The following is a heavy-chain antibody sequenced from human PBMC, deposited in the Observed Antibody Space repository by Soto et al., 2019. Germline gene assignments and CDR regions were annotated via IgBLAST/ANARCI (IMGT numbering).Heavy chain of an antibody. CDR2: INHSGST. CDR3: ARSGAGTTEWFDP. D-gene: IGHD1-7*01. Sequence: SETLSLTCAVYGGSFSGYYWSWFRQPPGKGLEWIGEINHSGSTNYNPSLKGRVTISVDTSKNQFSLKLSSVTAADTAVYYCARSGAGTTEWFDPWGQGTLVTVSS. J-gene: IGHJ5*02. V-gene: IGHV4-34*01. CDR1: GGSFSGYY.